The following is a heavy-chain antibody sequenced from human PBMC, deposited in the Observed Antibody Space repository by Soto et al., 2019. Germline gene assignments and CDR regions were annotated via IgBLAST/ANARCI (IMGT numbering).Heavy chain of an antibody. J-gene: IGHJ5*02. Sequence: QVPLQESGPGLVKPSQTLSLTCTVSGGSISSGGYYWSWIRQHPGKGLEWIGYIYYSGSTYYNPSLKSRVTISVDTSKNQFSLKLSSVTAADTAVYYCARRLDLGTSYNWFDPWGQGTLVTVSS. CDR3: ARRLDLGTSYNWFDP. D-gene: IGHD1-1*01. CDR2: IYYSGST. V-gene: IGHV4-31*03. CDR1: GGSISSGGYY.